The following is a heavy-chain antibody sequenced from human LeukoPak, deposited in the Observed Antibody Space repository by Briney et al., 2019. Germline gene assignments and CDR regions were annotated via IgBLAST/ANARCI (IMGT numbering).Heavy chain of an antibody. V-gene: IGHV3-30*02. D-gene: IGHD3-10*01. J-gene: IGHJ6*03. CDR3: AKLSGSGEAYYYYYYMDV. CDR2: IRYDGSNK. CDR1: GFTFSSYG. Sequence: GGSLRLSCAASGFTFSSYGMHWVRQAPGKGLEWVAFIRYDGSNKYYADSVKGRFTISRDNSKNTLYLQMNSLRAEDTAVYYCAKLSGSGEAYYYYYYMDVWGKGTTVTISS.